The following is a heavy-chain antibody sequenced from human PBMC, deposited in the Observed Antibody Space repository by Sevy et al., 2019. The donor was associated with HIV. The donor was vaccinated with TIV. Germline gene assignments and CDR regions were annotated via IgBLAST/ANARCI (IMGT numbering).Heavy chain of an antibody. Sequence: GGSLRLSCAASGFTFDSYAMTWVRQAPGKGLQWVSGISGSGGTTYYADSVKGRFTISRDNSKNTLYLQMNSLRAEDTAVYYCTKVKWGVAATGGDFDYWGQGTLVTVSS. J-gene: IGHJ4*02. CDR2: ISGSGGTT. D-gene: IGHD1-26*01. CDR3: TKVKWGVAATGGDFDY. V-gene: IGHV3-23*01. CDR1: GFTFDSYA.